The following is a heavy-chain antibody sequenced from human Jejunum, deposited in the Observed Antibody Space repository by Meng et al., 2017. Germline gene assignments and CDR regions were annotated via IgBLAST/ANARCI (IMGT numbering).Heavy chain of an antibody. J-gene: IGHJ3*02. Sequence: SETLSLTCAVYGGSLTGYYWSWIRQPPGKGLEWIGDINHRGSTTYYGEISHRERDTLNPSLKSRVTISLDTSRNQFSLKLSSVTAADTAVYYCARVGYGYGNNLETFDMWGPGTKVTVSS. CDR3: ARVGYGYGNNLETFDM. CDR2: INHRGST. CDR1: GGSLTGYY. V-gene: IGHV4-34*01. D-gene: IGHD1-14*01.